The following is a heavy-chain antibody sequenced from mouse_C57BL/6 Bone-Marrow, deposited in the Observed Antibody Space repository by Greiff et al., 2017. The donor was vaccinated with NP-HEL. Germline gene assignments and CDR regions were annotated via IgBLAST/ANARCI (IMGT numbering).Heavy chain of an antibody. CDR1: GYTFTSYW. D-gene: IGHD1-1*01. CDR2: IYPGSGST. V-gene: IGHV1-55*01. Sequence: QVHVKQSGAELVKPGASVKMSCKASGYTFTSYWITWVKQRPGQGLEWIGDIYPGSGSTNYNEKFKSKATLTVDTSSSTAYMQLSSLTSEDSAVYYCASPLLPGAMDYWGQGTSVTVSS. CDR3: ASPLLPGAMDY. J-gene: IGHJ4*01.